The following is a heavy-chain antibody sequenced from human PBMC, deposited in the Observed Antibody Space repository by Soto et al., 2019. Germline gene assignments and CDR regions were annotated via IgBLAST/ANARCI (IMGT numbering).Heavy chain of an antibody. CDR3: ARESVCWLRSAHDTDY. CDR2: FGADDGET. Sequence: ASVKVSCKVSGYTRTELSMHWVRQAPGEGLEWMGCFGADDGETIYAQKLQGRVTMTEDTSTDTAYMELSSLRSEDTAVYYCARESVCWLRSAHDTDYWCPTPLVTDSS. D-gene: IGHD5-12*01. V-gene: IGHV1-24*01. J-gene: IGHJ4*02. CDR1: GYTRTELS.